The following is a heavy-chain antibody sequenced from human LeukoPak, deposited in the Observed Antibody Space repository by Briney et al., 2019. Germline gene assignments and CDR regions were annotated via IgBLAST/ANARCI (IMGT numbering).Heavy chain of an antibody. Sequence: PGGSLRLSCKASGFTFGDYAMSWFRQAPGKGLEWVGFIRSKAYGGTTEYAASVKGRFTISRDDSKSIAYLQMNSLKTEDTAVYYCTRGAAYAGALRGTFDYRGQGTLVTVSS. J-gene: IGHJ4*02. CDR3: TRGAAYAGALRGTFDY. CDR1: GFTFGDYA. V-gene: IGHV3-49*03. CDR2: IRSKAYGGTT. D-gene: IGHD2-2*01.